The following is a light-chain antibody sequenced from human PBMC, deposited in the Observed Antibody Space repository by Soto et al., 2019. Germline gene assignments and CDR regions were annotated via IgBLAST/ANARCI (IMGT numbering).Light chain of an antibody. CDR2: DVS. Sequence: QSVLAQPASVSGSPGQSITISCTGTSSDVGRYNYVSWFQQHPGKAPKLMIYDVSNWPSGVSDRFSGSKSGNTASLTISGLKDEDEDDYYCSYFTSSSTFVLGTGTKLTVL. CDR1: SSDVGRYNY. J-gene: IGLJ1*01. V-gene: IGLV2-14*01. CDR3: SYFTSSSTFV.